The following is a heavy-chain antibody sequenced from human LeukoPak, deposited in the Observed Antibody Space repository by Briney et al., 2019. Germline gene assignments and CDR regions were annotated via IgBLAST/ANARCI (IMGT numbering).Heavy chain of an antibody. CDR3: ARGVERPREAAAFDI. Sequence: ASVKVSCKASGYAFTSYDINWVRQATGQGLEWMGWMNPNSGNTGFIQKFQGRLIMTRNTSISTAYMELSSLRSEDTAVYYCARGVERPREAAAFDIWGQGTVVTVSS. V-gene: IGHV1-8*01. J-gene: IGHJ3*02. D-gene: IGHD1-1*01. CDR2: MNPNSGNT. CDR1: GYAFTSYD.